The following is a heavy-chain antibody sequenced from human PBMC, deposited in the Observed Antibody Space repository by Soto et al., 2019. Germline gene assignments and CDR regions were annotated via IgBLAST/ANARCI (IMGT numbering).Heavy chain of an antibody. V-gene: IGHV1-46*01. CDR2: INPSGGST. CDR1: GYTFTSYY. Sequence: ASVKVSCKASGYTFTSYYMHWVRQAPGQGLEWMGIINPSGGSTSYARKFQGRVTMTRDTSTSTIYMELSSLRSEDTAVYYCARGHRDIVLVPAASESWGQGTLVTVSS. CDR3: ARGHRDIVLVPAASES. D-gene: IGHD2-2*01. J-gene: IGHJ5*02.